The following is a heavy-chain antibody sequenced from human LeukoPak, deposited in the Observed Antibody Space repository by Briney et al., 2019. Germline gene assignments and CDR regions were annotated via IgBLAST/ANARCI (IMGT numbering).Heavy chain of an antibody. D-gene: IGHD1-26*01. V-gene: IGHV4-4*07. Sequence: SETLSLTCAVYGGSFSGYYWNWIRQPAGKGLEWIGRIFASGSTNYNPSLKSRVTISLDTSKNQLSLKLSSVTAADTAVYYCTRERREQLLPPYTRLVTYFDYWGQGTLVTVSS. CDR3: TRERREQLLPPYTRLVTYFDY. CDR1: GGSFSGYY. J-gene: IGHJ4*02. CDR2: IFASGST.